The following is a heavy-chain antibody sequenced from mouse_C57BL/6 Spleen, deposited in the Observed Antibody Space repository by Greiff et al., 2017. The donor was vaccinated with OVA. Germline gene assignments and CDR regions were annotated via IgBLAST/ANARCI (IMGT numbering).Heavy chain of an antibody. CDR2: IYPGDGDT. J-gene: IGHJ4*01. CDR3: AYGYAMDY. V-gene: IGHV1-82*01. D-gene: IGHD1-1*02. CDR1: GYAFSSSW. Sequence: QVQLKESGPELVKPGASVKISCKASGYAFSSSWMNWVKQRPGKGLEWIGRIYPGDGDTNYNGKFKGKATLTADKSSSTAYMQLSSLTSEDSAVYFCAYGYAMDYWGQGTSVTVSS.